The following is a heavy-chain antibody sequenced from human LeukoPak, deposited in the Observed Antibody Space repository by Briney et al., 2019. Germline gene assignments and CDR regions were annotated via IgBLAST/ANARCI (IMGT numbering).Heavy chain of an antibody. CDR1: GYTFSRYG. J-gene: IGHJ3*02. V-gene: IGHV1-18*01. CDR2: ISAYNGDR. CDR3: ARDRRYSSGWYYDSFDI. Sequence: ASVKVSCKASGYTFSRYGITWVRQAPGQGVEWMGWISAYNGDRNYAQKLQGRVTMTTDRSTRTVYMELGSLRSDDTAVYYCARDRRYSSGWYYDSFDIWGQGTMVTVSS. D-gene: IGHD6-19*01.